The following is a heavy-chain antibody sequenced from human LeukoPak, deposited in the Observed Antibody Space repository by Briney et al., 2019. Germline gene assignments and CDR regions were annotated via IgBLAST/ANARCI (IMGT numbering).Heavy chain of an antibody. Sequence: GASVKVSCKASGYTFTSYGMNWVRQAPGQGLEWMGWINPNTGGTNYAQKFQGRVTMTRDRSISTHYMELSRLRSDDTAVYYCARDQGIYCSSISCSVDYWGQGTLITVSS. D-gene: IGHD2-2*01. CDR2: INPNTGGT. CDR1: GYTFTSYG. V-gene: IGHV1-2*02. CDR3: ARDQGIYCSSISCSVDY. J-gene: IGHJ4*02.